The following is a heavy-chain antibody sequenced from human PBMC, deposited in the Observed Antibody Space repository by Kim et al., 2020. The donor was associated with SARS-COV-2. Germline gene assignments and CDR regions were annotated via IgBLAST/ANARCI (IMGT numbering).Heavy chain of an antibody. CDR1: GYTFTSYY. D-gene: IGHD3-3*01. Sequence: ASVKVSCKASGYTFTSYYMHWVRQAPGQGLEWMGIINPSGGSTSYAQKFQGRVTMTRDTSTSTVYMELSSLRSEDTAVYYCARDRMTMFGVVTLPNWFDPWGQGTGDSVS. J-gene: IGHJ5*02. CDR3: ARDRMTMFGVVTLPNWFDP. V-gene: IGHV1-46*01. CDR2: INPSGGST.